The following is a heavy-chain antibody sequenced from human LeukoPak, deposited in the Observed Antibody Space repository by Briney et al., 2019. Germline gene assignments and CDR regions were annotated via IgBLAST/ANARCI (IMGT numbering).Heavy chain of an antibody. J-gene: IGHJ4*02. V-gene: IGHV1-69*05. Sequence: GASVKVSCRASGGTFSSYAISWVRQAPGQGLEWMGGIIPIFGTANYAQKFQGRVTITTDESTSTAYMELSSLRSEDTAVYYCAREVAAGTFDYWGQGTLVTVSS. CDR3: AREVAAGTFDY. D-gene: IGHD6-13*01. CDR1: GGTFSSYA. CDR2: IIPIFGTA.